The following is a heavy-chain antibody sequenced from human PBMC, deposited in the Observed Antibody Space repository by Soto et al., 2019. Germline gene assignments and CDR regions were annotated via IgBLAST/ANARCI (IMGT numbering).Heavy chain of an antibody. Sequence: GASVKVSCKASGGTFSSYAISWVRQAPGQGLEWMGGIIPIFGTANYAQKFQGRVTITADESTSTAYMELSSLRSEVTAVYYCARGEGIAVAGTRPYYFDYWGQGTLVTVSS. D-gene: IGHD6-19*01. CDR2: IIPIFGTA. J-gene: IGHJ4*02. CDR1: GGTFSSYA. V-gene: IGHV1-69*13. CDR3: ARGEGIAVAGTRPYYFDY.